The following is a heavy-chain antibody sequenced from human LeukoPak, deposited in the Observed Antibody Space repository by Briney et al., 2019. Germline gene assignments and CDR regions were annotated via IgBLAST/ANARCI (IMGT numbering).Heavy chain of an antibody. V-gene: IGHV3-7*05. J-gene: IGHJ4*02. CDR1: GFTFRTAW. CDR2: IKEDGSEK. D-gene: IGHD4-17*01. Sequence: GGSLRLSCAASGFTFRTAWMSWVRQAPGRVPEYMANIKEDGSEKYYVDSVRGRFTISRDNANSTLFLQMSSLRVDDTAVYYCANGARGAYWGQGTLVTVSS. CDR3: ANGARGAY.